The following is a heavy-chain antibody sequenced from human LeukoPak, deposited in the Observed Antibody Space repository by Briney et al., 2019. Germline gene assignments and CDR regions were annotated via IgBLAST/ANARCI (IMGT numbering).Heavy chain of an antibody. D-gene: IGHD4-17*01. J-gene: IGHJ5*02. CDR1: GGTFNNSA. CDR3: ARDVHGDYGSGWFDP. CDR2: IMPLFGTA. Sequence: ASVKVSCKTSGGTFNNSAISWVRQAPGQGLEWLGGIMPLFGTAGYAQKFQGRVTITKDESTRTVYLELTGLTSDDTAVYYGARDVHGDYGSGWFDPWGQGTLVSVSS. V-gene: IGHV1-69*05.